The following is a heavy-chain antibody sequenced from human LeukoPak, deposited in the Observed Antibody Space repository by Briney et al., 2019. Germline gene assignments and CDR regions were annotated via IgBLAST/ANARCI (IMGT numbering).Heavy chain of an antibody. V-gene: IGHV4-4*02. Sequence: SGTLSLTCAVSGASISSSYWWSWVRQPPGKGLEWIAEIYHSGSTGYNPSFKSRVTISLDKSKNQFSLTLYSVTAADTAVYYCARGGGSCSGGTCYVIWFDPWGQGTLVTVSS. CDR2: IYHSGST. D-gene: IGHD2-15*01. CDR3: ARGGGSCSGGTCYVIWFDP. CDR1: GASISSSYW. J-gene: IGHJ5*02.